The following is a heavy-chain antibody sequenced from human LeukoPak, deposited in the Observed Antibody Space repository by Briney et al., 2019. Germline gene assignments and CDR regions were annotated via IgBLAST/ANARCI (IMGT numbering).Heavy chain of an antibody. Sequence: GGPLRLSCAASGFTFSSYAMSWVRQAPGKGLEWVSAISGSGGSTYYADSVKGRFTISRDNSKNTLYLQMNSLRAEDTAAYYCAKDIGYSYGFTSYFDYWGQGTLVTVSS. V-gene: IGHV3-23*01. CDR3: AKDIGYSYGFTSYFDY. CDR2: ISGSGGST. D-gene: IGHD5-18*01. J-gene: IGHJ4*02. CDR1: GFTFSSYA.